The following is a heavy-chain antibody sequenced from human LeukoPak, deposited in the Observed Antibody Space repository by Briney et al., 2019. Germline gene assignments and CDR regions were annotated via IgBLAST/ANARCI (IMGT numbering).Heavy chain of an antibody. Sequence: SETLSLTCTVSGGSISSSSYYWGWIRQPPGKGLEWIGSIYYSGSTYYNPSLKSRVTISVDTSKNQFYLKLSSVIAADTALFYCARRVWATTICRDAFDIWGQGTMVTVSS. CDR1: GGSISSSSYY. V-gene: IGHV4-39*07. D-gene: IGHD1-26*01. J-gene: IGHJ3*02. CDR3: ARRVWATTICRDAFDI. CDR2: IYYSGST.